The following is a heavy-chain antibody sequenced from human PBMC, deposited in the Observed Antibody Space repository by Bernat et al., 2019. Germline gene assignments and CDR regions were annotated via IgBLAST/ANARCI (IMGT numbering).Heavy chain of an antibody. Sequence: EVQLVESGGGLVQPGGSLRLSCAASGFTFSSYWMHWVRQAPGKGLVWVSRINSDGSSTSYADPVKGRFTISRDKAKNTLYLQMNSLRAEDTAVYYCASGTYYYDRSGYYRFDYWGQGTLVTVSS. J-gene: IGHJ4*02. CDR2: INSDGSST. CDR3: ASGTYYYDRSGYYRFDY. V-gene: IGHV3-74*01. CDR1: GFTFSSYW. D-gene: IGHD3-22*01.